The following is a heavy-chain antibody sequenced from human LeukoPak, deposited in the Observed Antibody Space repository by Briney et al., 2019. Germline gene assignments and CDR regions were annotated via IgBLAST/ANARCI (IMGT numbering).Heavy chain of an antibody. Sequence: GGSLRLACAASGFTFSSYAMSWDRHAPGKGLEWVSAISGSGGSTYYADSVTGRFTISRDNSKHTLYLQMNSLRAEDTAVYYWAKDRAPGGCSSTSSQIRWGQGTLVTVSS. CDR2: ISGSGGST. CDR3: AKDRAPGGCSSTSSQIR. J-gene: IGHJ4*02. D-gene: IGHD2-2*01. CDR1: GFTFSSYA. V-gene: IGHV3-23*01.